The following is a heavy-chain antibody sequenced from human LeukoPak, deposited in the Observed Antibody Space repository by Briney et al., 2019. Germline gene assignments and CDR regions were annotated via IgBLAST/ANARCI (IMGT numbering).Heavy chain of an antibody. CDR3: AKDGDLRLELHASYVDV. D-gene: IGHD1-7*01. J-gene: IGHJ6*03. CDR1: GFTFDDYA. V-gene: IGHV3-9*03. CDR2: ISWNSGSI. Sequence: SGGSLRLSCAASGFTFDDYAMHWVRQAPGKGLEWVSGISWNSGSIGYADSVKGRFTISRDNAKNSLYLQMNSLRAEDMALYYCAKDGDLRLELHASYVDVWGKGTTVTVSS.